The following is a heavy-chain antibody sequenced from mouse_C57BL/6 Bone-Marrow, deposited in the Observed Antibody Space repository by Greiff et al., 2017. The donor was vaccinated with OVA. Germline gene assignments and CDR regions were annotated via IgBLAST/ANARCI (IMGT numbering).Heavy chain of an antibody. CDR3: ARDWFAY. V-gene: IGHV3-6*01. CDR2: ISYDGSN. J-gene: IGHJ3*01. Sequence: EVKLMESGPGLVKPSQSLSLTCSVPGYSITSGYYWNWIRQFPGNKLEWMGYISYDGSNNYNPSLKNRISITRDTSKNQFFLKLNSVTTEDTATYYCARDWFAYWGQGTLVTVSA. CDR1: GYSITSGYY.